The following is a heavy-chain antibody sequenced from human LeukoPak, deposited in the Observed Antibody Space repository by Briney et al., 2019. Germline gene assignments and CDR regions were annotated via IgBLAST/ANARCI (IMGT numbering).Heavy chain of an antibody. Sequence: PGGSLRLSCAASGFTFSSYGMSWVRQAPGKGLEWVSTISGTGDITYYADSVKGRFTISRDNSKNTLSLQINSLRAEDTAVYYCAKDEYCGGDSCYSLPNNWFDPWGQGTLVTVSS. CDR3: AKDEYCGGDSCYSLPNNWFDP. J-gene: IGHJ5*02. CDR2: ISGTGDIT. V-gene: IGHV3-23*01. D-gene: IGHD2-15*01. CDR1: GFTFSSYG.